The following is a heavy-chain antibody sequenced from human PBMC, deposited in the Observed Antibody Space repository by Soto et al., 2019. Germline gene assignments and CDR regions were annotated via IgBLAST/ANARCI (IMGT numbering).Heavy chain of an antibody. J-gene: IGHJ4*02. CDR1: EFPFTSFS. V-gene: IGHV3-48*02. D-gene: IGHD2-15*01. CDR2: ISSSSSTI. Sequence: GGSLRLSCAASEFPFTSFSMHWVRQAPGKGLEWVSYISSSSSTIYYADSVRGRFTTSRDNAKNSLYLQMNSLRDEDTAVFYCARDAPRCSGGTCLDYWGQGTLVTVSS. CDR3: ARDAPRCSGGTCLDY.